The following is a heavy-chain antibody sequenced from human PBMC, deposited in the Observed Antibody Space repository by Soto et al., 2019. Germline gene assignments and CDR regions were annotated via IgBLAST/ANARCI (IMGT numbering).Heavy chain of an antibody. D-gene: IGHD4-17*01. CDR2: IYSGGST. J-gene: IGHJ4*02. CDR1: GFTVSSNY. CDR3: AIYGGNSVYFEY. V-gene: IGHV3-53*01. Sequence: GGSLRRSCAASGFTVSSNYMSWVRQAPGKGLEWVSVIYSGGSTYYADSVKGRFTISRDNSKNTLYLQMNSLRAEDTAVYYCAIYGGNSVYFEYWGQGTLVTVSS.